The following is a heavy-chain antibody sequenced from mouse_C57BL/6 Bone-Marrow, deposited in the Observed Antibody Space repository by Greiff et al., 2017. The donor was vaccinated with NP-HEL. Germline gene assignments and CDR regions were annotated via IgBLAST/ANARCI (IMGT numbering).Heavy chain of an antibody. D-gene: IGHD2-3*01. CDR2: ISYDGSN. CDR1: GYSITSGYY. V-gene: IGHV3-6*01. Sequence: DVKLQESGPGLVKPSQSLSLTCSVTGYSITSGYYWNWIRQFPGNKLEWMGYISYDGSNNYNPSLKNRISITRDTSKNQFFLKLDSVTTEDTATYYCARGFDGYPWFAYWGQGTLVTVSA. CDR3: ARGFDGYPWFAY. J-gene: IGHJ3*01.